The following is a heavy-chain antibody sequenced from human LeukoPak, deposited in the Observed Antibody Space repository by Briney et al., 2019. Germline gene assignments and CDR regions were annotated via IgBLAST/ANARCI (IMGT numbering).Heavy chain of an antibody. Sequence: SVKVSCKAFGGIFSSYTISWVRQAPGQGLEWMGRIIPLLGIANYAQKFQGRVTIIADKSTSTAYMELTSLRSEDTAVYYCARDDADSAYADGDYWGQGTLVTVSS. CDR1: GGIFSSYT. J-gene: IGHJ4*02. CDR3: ARDDADSAYADGDY. CDR2: IIPLLGIA. D-gene: IGHD5-12*01. V-gene: IGHV1-69*04.